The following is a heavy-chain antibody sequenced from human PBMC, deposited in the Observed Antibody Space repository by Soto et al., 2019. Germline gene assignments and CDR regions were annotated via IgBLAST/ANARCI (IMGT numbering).Heavy chain of an antibody. V-gene: IGHV1-69*06. CDR3: AREIGGSYLYYYYYYGMDV. CDR1: GGTFSSYA. D-gene: IGHD1-26*01. J-gene: IGHJ6*02. CDR2: IIPIFGTA. Sequence: SVKISCKASGGTFSSYAISWVRQAPGQGLEWMGGIIPIFGTANYAQKFQGRVTITADKSTSTAYMELSSLRSEDTAVYYCAREIGGSYLYYYYYYGMDVWGQGTTVTVSS.